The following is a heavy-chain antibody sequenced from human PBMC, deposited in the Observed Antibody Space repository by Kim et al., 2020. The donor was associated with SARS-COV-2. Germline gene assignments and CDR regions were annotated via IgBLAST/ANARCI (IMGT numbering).Heavy chain of an antibody. J-gene: IGHJ4*02. V-gene: IGHV1-69*10. CDR3: ARDPGSPNWGPPDY. CDR1: GNTFRTYT. Sequence: SVKVSCKVSGNTFRTYTINWVRQAPGQGLQWVGRIIPLLGISNYEQNFQGRVTFTADKSTDTVYMELSSLRSEDTAIYYCARDPGSPNWGPPDYWGQGTLVTVSS. CDR2: IIPLLGIS. D-gene: IGHD7-27*01.